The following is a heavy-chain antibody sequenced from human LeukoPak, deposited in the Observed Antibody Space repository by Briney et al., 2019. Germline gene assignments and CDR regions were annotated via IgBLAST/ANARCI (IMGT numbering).Heavy chain of an antibody. CDR3: ARDRSPYCSGGSCYSAFADY. CDR1: GYTFTGYY. D-gene: IGHD2-15*01. J-gene: IGHJ4*02. V-gene: IGHV1-2*02. CDR2: IKPNSGGT. Sequence: ASVKVSCKASGYTFTGYYMHWVRQAPGQGLEWMGWIKPNSGGTNYAQKVQGRVTMTRDTAISTPYMELSRLRSDDTAVYYCARDRSPYCSGGSCYSAFADYWGQGTLVTVSS.